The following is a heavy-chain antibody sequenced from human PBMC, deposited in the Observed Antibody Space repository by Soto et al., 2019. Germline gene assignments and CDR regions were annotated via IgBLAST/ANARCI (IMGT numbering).Heavy chain of an antibody. Sequence: ASVKVSCKASGYTFTSYYMHWVRQAPGQGLEWMGIINPSGGSTSYAQKFQGRVTMTRDTSTSTVYMELSSLRSEDTAVYYCARGVYSGSYYESWFDPWGQGTLVTVSS. V-gene: IGHV1-46*01. CDR1: GYTFTSYY. CDR2: INPSGGST. D-gene: IGHD1-26*01. J-gene: IGHJ5*02. CDR3: ARGVYSGSYYESWFDP.